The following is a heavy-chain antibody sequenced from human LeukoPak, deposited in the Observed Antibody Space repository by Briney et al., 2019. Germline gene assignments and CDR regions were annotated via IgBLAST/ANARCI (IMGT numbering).Heavy chain of an antibody. CDR2: INHSGST. CDR1: GGSFSGYY. D-gene: IGHD1-26*01. V-gene: IGHV4-34*01. CDR3: ARGGGGAPDIWFDP. Sequence: SETLSLTCAVYGGSFSGYYWSWIRQPPGKGLEWIGEINHSGSTYYNPSLKSRVTISVDRSKNQFSLKLSSVTAADTAVYYCARGGGGAPDIWFDPWGQGTLVTVSS. J-gene: IGHJ5*02.